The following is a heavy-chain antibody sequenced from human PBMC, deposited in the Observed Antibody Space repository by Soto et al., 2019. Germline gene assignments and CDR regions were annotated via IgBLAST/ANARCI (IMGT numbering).Heavy chain of an antibody. CDR2: INAGNGNT. CDR1: GYTFTSYA. Sequence: QVQLVQSGAEEKKPGASVKVFCKASGYTFTSYAMPWVRQAPGQRLEWMGWINAGNGNTKYSQKFQGRVTITRDTSASTAYMELSSLRSEDTAVYYCARGGEPIDYWGQGTLVTVSS. J-gene: IGHJ4*02. CDR3: ARGGEPIDY. D-gene: IGHD2-21*01. V-gene: IGHV1-3*05.